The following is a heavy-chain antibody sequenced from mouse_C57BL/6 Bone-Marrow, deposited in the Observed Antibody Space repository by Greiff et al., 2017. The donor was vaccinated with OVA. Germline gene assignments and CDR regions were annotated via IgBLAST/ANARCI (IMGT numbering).Heavy chain of an antibody. Sequence: VQLQQSGAELARPGASVKLSCKASGYTFTSYGISWVKQRPGQGLEWIGEIYPRSGNTYYNEKFKGKATLTADKSSSTAYMELRSLTSEDSAVYFCAYDYDVAYWGQGTLVTVSA. CDR2: IYPRSGNT. J-gene: IGHJ3*01. D-gene: IGHD2-4*01. CDR3: AYDYDVAY. V-gene: IGHV1-81*01. CDR1: GYTFTSYG.